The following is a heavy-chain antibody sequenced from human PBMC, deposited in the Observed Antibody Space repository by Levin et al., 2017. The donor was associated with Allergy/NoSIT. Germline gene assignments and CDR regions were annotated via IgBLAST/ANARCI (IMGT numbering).Heavy chain of an antibody. CDR3: ARPQRVRGVIITPLGY. J-gene: IGHJ4*02. V-gene: IGHV5-51*01. CDR2: IYPGDSDT. CDR1: GYSFTSYW. D-gene: IGHD3-10*01. Sequence: GESLKISCKGSGYSFTSYWIGWVRQMPGKGLEWMGIIYPGDSDTRYSPSFQGQVTISADKSISTAYLQWSSLKASDTAMYYCARPQRVRGVIITPLGYWGQGTLVTVSS.